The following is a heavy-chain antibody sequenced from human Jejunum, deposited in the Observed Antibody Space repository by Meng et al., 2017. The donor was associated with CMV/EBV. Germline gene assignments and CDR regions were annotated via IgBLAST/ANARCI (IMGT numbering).Heavy chain of an antibody. J-gene: IGHJ6*02. CDR3: ARDSQRITIFGVDNYGMDV. V-gene: IGHV3-21*01. Sequence: SYSMNWVRQATGKGLEWVSSISSSSSYIYYADSVKGRFTISRDNAKNSLYLQMNSLRAEDTAVYYCARDSQRITIFGVDNYGMDVWGQGTTVTVS. CDR2: ISSSSSYI. D-gene: IGHD3-3*01. CDR1: SYS.